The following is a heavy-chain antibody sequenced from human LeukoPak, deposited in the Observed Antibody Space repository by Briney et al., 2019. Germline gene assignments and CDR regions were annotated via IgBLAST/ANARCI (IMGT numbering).Heavy chain of an antibody. Sequence: KPSETLSLTCGVYVGSLSGYWWSWIRQPPGKGLEWIGEINYSGSTNYNPSLKSRVTISADTSNNQFSLRVSSVTAADTAVYYCARGVGKKWEFGGQGTLVTVSS. V-gene: IGHV4-34*01. J-gene: IGHJ4*02. D-gene: IGHD1-26*01. CDR1: VGSLSGYW. CDR2: INYSGST. CDR3: ARGVGKKWEF.